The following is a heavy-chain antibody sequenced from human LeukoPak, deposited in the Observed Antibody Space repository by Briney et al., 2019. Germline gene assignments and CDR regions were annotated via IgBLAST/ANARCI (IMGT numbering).Heavy chain of an antibody. Sequence: SETLSLTCTVSGGSISIYFYSWIRQSPGKGLEWIGYSNYGGSTNYNPSFKSRVTISVDRSKNQFSLKVKSVTAADTAVYYCAREGRSDRWSSNWFDPWGLGTLVTVSS. CDR1: GGSISIYF. CDR3: AREGRSDRWSSNWFDP. V-gene: IGHV4-59*01. J-gene: IGHJ5*02. D-gene: IGHD2-15*01. CDR2: SNYGGST.